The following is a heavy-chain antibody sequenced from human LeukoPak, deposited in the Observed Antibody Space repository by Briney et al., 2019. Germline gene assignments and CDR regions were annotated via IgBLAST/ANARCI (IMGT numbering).Heavy chain of an antibody. J-gene: IGHJ4*02. Sequence: PGRSLRLSCAASGFTFSSYAMHWVRQAPGKGLEWVAVISYDGSNKYYADSVKGRFTISRDNSKNTLYLQMNSLRAEDTAVYYCARGVIDDDYGDYGFDYWGQGTLVTVSS. CDR3: ARGVIDDDYGDYGFDY. V-gene: IGHV3-30*04. D-gene: IGHD4-17*01. CDR2: ISYDGSNK. CDR1: GFTFSSYA.